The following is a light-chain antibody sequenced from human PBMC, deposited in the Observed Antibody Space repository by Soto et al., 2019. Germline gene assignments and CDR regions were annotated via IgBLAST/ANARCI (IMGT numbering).Light chain of an antibody. Sequence: QSALPQPRSVSGSPGQSVTISCTGTSSDVGGYNYVSWYQQHPGKAPKLMIYEVSKRPSGAPDRFSGSKSGNTASLTISGLQTEDEADYYCCSYAGTYTVLFGGGTKLTVL. V-gene: IGLV2-11*01. CDR1: SSDVGGYNY. J-gene: IGLJ2*01. CDR3: CSYAGTYTVL. CDR2: EVS.